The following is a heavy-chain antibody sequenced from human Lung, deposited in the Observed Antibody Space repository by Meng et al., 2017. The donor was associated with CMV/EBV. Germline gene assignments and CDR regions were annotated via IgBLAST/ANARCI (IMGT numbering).Heavy chain of an antibody. D-gene: IGHD3-22*01. Sequence: ASXXVSXKASGYTFSNYWLHWVRQAPGQRPEWMGRMNPKTGGTTYGQKFQGRVSMSRDTSISTAHMELSTLTSDAPGIYYCARVNSDSASFEKAFDLWGQGTMVIVSS. CDR3: ARVNSDSASFEKAFDL. CDR1: GYTFSNYW. J-gene: IGHJ3*01. CDR2: MNPKTGGT. V-gene: IGHV1-2*02.